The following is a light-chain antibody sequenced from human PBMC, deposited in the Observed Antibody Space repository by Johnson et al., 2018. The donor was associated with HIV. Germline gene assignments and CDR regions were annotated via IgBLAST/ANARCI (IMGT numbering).Light chain of an antibody. CDR2: ENN. J-gene: IGLJ1*01. V-gene: IGLV1-51*02. CDR1: SSNIGNNY. Sequence: QSVLTQPPSVSAAPGQKVTISCSGSSSNIGNNYVSWYQQLPGTAPKLLIYENNKRPSGIPDRFSGSKSGTSATLGITGLQTGAEADYYCGTWDSILSAFYVCGTGTKVTVL. CDR3: GTWDSILSAFYV.